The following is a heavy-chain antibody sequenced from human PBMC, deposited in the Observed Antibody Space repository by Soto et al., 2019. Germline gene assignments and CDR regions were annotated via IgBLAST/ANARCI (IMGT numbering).Heavy chain of an antibody. CDR3: AKDKSHGDYMYYFDY. V-gene: IGHV3-30*18. D-gene: IGHD4-17*01. J-gene: IGHJ4*02. Sequence: QVQLVESGGGVVQPGRSLRLSCAASGFTFSSYGMHWVRQAPGKGLEWVAVISYDGSNKYYADSVKGRFTISRDNSKNTLYLQMNSLRAADTAVYYCAKDKSHGDYMYYFDYWGQGTLVTVSS. CDR2: ISYDGSNK. CDR1: GFTFSSYG.